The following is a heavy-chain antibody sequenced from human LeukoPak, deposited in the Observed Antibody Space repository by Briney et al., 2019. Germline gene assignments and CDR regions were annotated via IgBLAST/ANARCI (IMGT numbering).Heavy chain of an antibody. V-gene: IGHV3-30*04. CDR1: GFTFSNHA. D-gene: IGHD3-22*01. CDR3: AREATYYYDSSGSTHLLGDAFDI. J-gene: IGHJ3*02. Sequence: GGSLRLSCAASGFTFSNHAMHWVRQAPGKGLEWVAIISYDGSKKYYADSVKGRFTISRDNSKNTLYLQMNSLRAEDTAVYYCAREATYYYDSSGSTHLLGDAFDIWGQGTMVTVSS. CDR2: ISYDGSKK.